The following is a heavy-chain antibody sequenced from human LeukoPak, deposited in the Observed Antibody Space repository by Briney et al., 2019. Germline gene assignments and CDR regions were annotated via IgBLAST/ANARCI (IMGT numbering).Heavy chain of an antibody. J-gene: IGHJ4*02. V-gene: IGHV3-23*01. CDR3: AKDLSQGSSSRGY. D-gene: IGHD6-6*01. Sequence: SCKASGYTFTGYYMHWVRQAPGKGLEWVSAISGSGGSTYYADSVKGRFTISRDNSKNTLYLQMNSLRAEDTAVYYCAKDLSQGSSSRGYWGQGTLVTVSS. CDR1: GYTFTGYY. CDR2: ISGSGGST.